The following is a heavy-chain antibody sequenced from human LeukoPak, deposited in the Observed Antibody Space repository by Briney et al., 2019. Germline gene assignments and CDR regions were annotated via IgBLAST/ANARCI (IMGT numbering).Heavy chain of an antibody. CDR1: GYSLNTLS. CDR3: ATDFRAGVIYAFDF. D-gene: IGHD3-22*01. J-gene: IGHJ3*01. Sequence: GASVKVSCKVSGYSLNTLSIHWVRQASGKGLEWMGHVDSEDGEIKYAQRFQGRVTMTEDTSTDTAYMELSSLTSEDTAVYYCATDFRAGVIYAFDFWGQGTMVAVSS. V-gene: IGHV1-24*01. CDR2: VDSEDGEI.